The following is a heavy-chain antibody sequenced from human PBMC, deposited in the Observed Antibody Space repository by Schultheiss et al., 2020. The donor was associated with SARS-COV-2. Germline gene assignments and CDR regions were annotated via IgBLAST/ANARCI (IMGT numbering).Heavy chain of an antibody. CDR1: GGTFSSFA. V-gene: IGHV1-69*13. CDR3: ARPTVTQPSNWYFDL. D-gene: IGHD4-17*01. CDR2: IIPKGGITPISA. Sequence: SVKVSCKASGGTFSSFAITWVRQAPGQGLEWMGGIIPKGGITPISANYAQNFQGRVTITADESTSTAYMELSNLRSEDTAVYYCARPTVTQPSNWYFDLWGRGTLVTVSS. J-gene: IGHJ2*01.